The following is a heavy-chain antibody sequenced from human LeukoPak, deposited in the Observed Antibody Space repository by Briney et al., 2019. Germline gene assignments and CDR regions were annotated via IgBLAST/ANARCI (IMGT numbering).Heavy chain of an antibody. CDR3: AKIEGSSSYYFDY. V-gene: IGHV3-30*18. CDR1: GFTFSTYA. Sequence: GGSLRLSCAASGFTFSTYAMHWVRQAPGKGLEWVAIISYGGGSTSYADSVKGRFTISRDNSKNTLYLQMSSLRTEDTAVYYCAKIEGSSSYYFDYWGQGTLVTVSS. J-gene: IGHJ4*02. D-gene: IGHD6-6*01. CDR2: ISYGGGST.